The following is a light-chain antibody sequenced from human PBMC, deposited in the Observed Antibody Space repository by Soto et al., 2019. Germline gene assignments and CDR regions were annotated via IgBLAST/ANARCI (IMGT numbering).Light chain of an antibody. Sequence: EIVLTQSPGTLSLSPGERATLSCRASQSVSSSYLAWYQQKPGQTPRLLIYGASSRATGIPDRFSGSGSGTYFTLTISRLEHEDFAVYYCQQYVSSPLFTFGPGTKVDIK. CDR3: QQYVSSPLFT. V-gene: IGKV3-20*01. CDR2: GAS. J-gene: IGKJ3*01. CDR1: QSVSSSY.